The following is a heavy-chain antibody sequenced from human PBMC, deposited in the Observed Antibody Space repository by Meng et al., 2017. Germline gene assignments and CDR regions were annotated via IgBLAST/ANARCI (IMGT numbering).Heavy chain of an antibody. J-gene: IGHJ2*01. Sequence: SETLSLTCAVYGGSFSGYYWSWIRQPPGKGLEWIGEINHSGGTNYNPSLKSRVTISVDTSKNQFSLKLSSVTAADTAVYYCARGRRTYYYGSGSYWYFDLWGRGTLVTVSS. CDR3: ARGRRTYYYGSGSYWYFDL. D-gene: IGHD3-10*01. V-gene: IGHV4-34*01. CDR1: GGSFSGYY. CDR2: INHSGGT.